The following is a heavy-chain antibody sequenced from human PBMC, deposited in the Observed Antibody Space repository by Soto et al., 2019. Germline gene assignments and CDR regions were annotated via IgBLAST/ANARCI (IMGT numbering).Heavy chain of an antibody. CDR1: GFSFSSYG. V-gene: IGHV3-33*01. D-gene: IGHD2-8*02. CDR2: IWYDGSNK. CDR3: ARDSGTWSHFDY. J-gene: IGHJ4*02. Sequence: QVQLVESGGGVVQPGRSMRLSCAASGFSFSSYGMNWVRQAPGKGLEWVAVIWYDGSNKYYADSVKGRFTMSRDNSKNTMYLQMNSLRAEDTAVYYCARDSGTWSHFDYWGQGILVTVSS.